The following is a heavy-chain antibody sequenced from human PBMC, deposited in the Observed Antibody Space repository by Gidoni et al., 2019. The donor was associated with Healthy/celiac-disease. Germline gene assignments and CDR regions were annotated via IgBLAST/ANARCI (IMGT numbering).Heavy chain of an antibody. Sequence: QVQLVESGGGVVQPGRSLRLSCAASGFTFSSYGMHWVRQAPGKGLELLAVIWYDGSNKYYADSVKGRFTISRDNSKNTLYLQMNSLRAEDTAVYYCARVPGAVNYDNPDAFDIWGQGTMVTVSS. CDR3: ARVPGAVNYDNPDAFDI. J-gene: IGHJ3*02. CDR1: GFTFSSYG. D-gene: IGHD4-4*01. V-gene: IGHV3-33*01. CDR2: IWYDGSNK.